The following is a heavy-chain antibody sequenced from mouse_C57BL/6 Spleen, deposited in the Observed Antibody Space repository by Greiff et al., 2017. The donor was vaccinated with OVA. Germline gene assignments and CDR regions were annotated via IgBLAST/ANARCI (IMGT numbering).Heavy chain of an antibody. CDR1: GFTFSNYW. V-gene: IGHV6-3*01. CDR2: IRLKSDNYAT. J-gene: IGHJ3*01. CDR3: PQDFTWLRGFAY. D-gene: IGHD2-2*01. Sequence: EVKVVESGGGLVQPGGSMKLSCVASGFTFSNYWMNWVRQSPEKGLEWVAQIRLKSDNYATHYAESVKGRFTISRDDSKSSVYLQMNNLRAEDTGIYYCPQDFTWLRGFAYWGQGTLVTVSA.